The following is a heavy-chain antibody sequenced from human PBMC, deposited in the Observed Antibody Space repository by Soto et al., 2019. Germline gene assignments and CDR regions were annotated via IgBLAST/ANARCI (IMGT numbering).Heavy chain of an antibody. Sequence: PSQTLSLTCAISGDSVSSNSAAWNWIRQSPSRGLEWLGRTSYRSKWYNDYAVSVKSLITINPDTSKNQFSLQLDSVTPEDTAVYYCAREGWFGDEVYYGMDVWGQGTTVTVSS. D-gene: IGHD3-10*01. V-gene: IGHV6-1*01. CDR1: GDSVSSNSAA. J-gene: IGHJ6*02. CDR2: TSYRSKWYN. CDR3: AREGWFGDEVYYGMDV.